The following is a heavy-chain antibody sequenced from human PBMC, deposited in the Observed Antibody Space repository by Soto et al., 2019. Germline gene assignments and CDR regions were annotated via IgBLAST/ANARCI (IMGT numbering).Heavy chain of an antibody. CDR3: AKEAPLYDIPINAGYYFDY. V-gene: IGHV3-23*01. CDR2: ISGSGGST. J-gene: IGHJ4*02. Sequence: EVQLLESGGGLVQPGGSLRLSCAASGFTFSSYAMSWVRQAPGKGLEWVSAISGSGGSTYYADSVKGRFTISRDNSKNTLYLQMNSLRAEDTAVYYCAKEAPLYDIPINAGYYFDYWGQGTLVTVSS. D-gene: IGHD3-9*01. CDR1: GFTFSSYA.